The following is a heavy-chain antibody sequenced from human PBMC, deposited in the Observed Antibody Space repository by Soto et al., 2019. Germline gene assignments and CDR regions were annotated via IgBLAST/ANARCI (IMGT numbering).Heavy chain of an antibody. J-gene: IGHJ6*02. CDR1: GYTFTSYG. Sequence: AAVKVSCKASGYTFTSYGSSWVRQAPGQGLEWMGWISAYNGNTNYAQKLQGRVTMTTDTSTSTASMELRSLRSDDTAMYYCARGDSTDCSNGVCSFFYNHDMDVWGQGTTVTVSS. V-gene: IGHV1-18*01. CDR2: ISAYNGNT. CDR3: ARGDSTDCSNGVCSFFYNHDMDV. D-gene: IGHD2-8*01.